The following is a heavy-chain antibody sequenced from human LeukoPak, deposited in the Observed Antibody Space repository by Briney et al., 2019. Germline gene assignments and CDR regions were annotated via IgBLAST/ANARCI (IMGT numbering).Heavy chain of an antibody. D-gene: IGHD3-22*01. CDR3: AKSTHYYDSSGGFDY. CDR1: GFTFSSYG. V-gene: IGHV3-30*02. Sequence: GGSLRLSCAASGFTFSSYGMHWVRQAPGKGLEWVAFIRYDGSNKYYADSVKGRFTISRDNSKNTLYLQMNSLRAEGTAVYYCAKSTHYYDSSGGFDYWGQGTLVTVSS. J-gene: IGHJ4*02. CDR2: IRYDGSNK.